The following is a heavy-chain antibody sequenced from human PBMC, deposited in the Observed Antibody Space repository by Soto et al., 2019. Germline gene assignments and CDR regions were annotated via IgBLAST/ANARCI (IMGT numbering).Heavy chain of an antibody. D-gene: IGHD1-26*01. CDR2: ISGSGGST. CDR3: AKDEVGAIYSYYGGMDV. J-gene: IGHJ6*02. CDR1: GFTFSSYA. V-gene: IGHV3-23*01. Sequence: EVQLLESGGGLVQPGGSLRLSCAASGFTFSSYAMSWVRQAPGKGLEWVSAISGSGGSTYYADSVKGRFTISRDNSKITLYLQMNSLRAEDTAVYYGAKDEVGAIYSYYGGMDVWGQGTTVTVSS.